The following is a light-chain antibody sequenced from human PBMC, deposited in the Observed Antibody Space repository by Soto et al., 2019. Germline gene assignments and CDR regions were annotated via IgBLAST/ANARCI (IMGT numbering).Light chain of an antibody. Sequence: QSALTQPASVSGSPGQSITISCTGTSSDIGNYYLVSWYQHHPSKAPKLIFYDVYKRPSGVSNRFSGAKSGNTASLTISGLQAEDEADYYCCSYAGSSGVLFGGGTKLTVL. CDR2: DVY. CDR1: SSDIGNYYL. V-gene: IGLV2-23*02. J-gene: IGLJ2*01. CDR3: CSYAGSSGVL.